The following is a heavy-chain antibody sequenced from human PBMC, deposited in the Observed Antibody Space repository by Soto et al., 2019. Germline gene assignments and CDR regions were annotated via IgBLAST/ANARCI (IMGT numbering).Heavy chain of an antibody. CDR2: IHDGGST. J-gene: IGHJ4*02. CDR3: ARMVRNAWCDY. CDR1: ADSFSSGYY. D-gene: IGHD3-10*01. V-gene: IGHV4-38-2*02. Sequence: LSLTCTVSADSFSSGYYWGWIRQPPGKGLEWLGNIHDGGSTYYNPSLKSRVTISVGTSKNQFSLKVHSVTATDTAVYYCARMVRNAWCDYWGQGTLVTVSS.